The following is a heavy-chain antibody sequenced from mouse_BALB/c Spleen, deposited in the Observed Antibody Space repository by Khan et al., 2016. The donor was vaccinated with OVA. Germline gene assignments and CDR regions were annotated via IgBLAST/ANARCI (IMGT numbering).Heavy chain of an antibody. J-gene: IGHJ4*01. CDR2: ICSDGSK. D-gene: IGHD2-10*01. CDR1: GFSLTNYG. V-gene: IGHV2-6-1*01. CDR3: DRQPYYHYNIMDY. Sequence: VQLQESGPGLAAPSQSLSITCTISGFSLTNYGVHWVRQPPGKGLEWLGVICSDGSKTNNSAINSRLTTTTDNSHSQAFLKMHSLQTYEPAIYSCDRQPYYHYNIMDYWGQGTSVTVSS.